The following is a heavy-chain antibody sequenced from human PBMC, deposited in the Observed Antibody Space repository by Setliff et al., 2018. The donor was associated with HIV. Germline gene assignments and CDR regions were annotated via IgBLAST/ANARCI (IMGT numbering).Heavy chain of an antibody. D-gene: IGHD3-22*01. V-gene: IGHV4-39*01. CDR2: IYYSGST. J-gene: IGHJ2*01. Sequence: SETLSLTCTVAGGSISSSSYYWGWIRQPPGKGLEWIGSIYYSGSTYYNPSLKSRVTISVDTSKNQFSLKLSSVTAADTAVYYCARTARDNTMIVVVIEPWWYFDLWGRGTLVTVS. CDR1: GGSISSSSYY. CDR3: ARTARDNTMIVVVIEPWWYFDL.